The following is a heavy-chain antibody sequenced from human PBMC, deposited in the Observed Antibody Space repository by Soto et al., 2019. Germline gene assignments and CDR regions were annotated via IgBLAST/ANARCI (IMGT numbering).Heavy chain of an antibody. Sequence: SETLSLTCAVSSGSISSSNWWSWVRQPPGKGLEWIGEIYHSGSTNYNPSLKSRVTISVDKSKNQFSLKLSSVTAADTAVYYCAREVADIVVVPAAPAMDVWGKGTTVTVSS. CDR1: SGSISSSNW. CDR2: IYHSGST. CDR3: AREVADIVVVPAAPAMDV. D-gene: IGHD2-2*01. J-gene: IGHJ6*03. V-gene: IGHV4-4*02.